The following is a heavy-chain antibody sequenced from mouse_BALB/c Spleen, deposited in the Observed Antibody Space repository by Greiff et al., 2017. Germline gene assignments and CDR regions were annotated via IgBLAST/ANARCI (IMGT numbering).Heavy chain of an antibody. J-gene: IGHJ2*01. CDR2: IDPSDSYT. V-gene: IGHV1-69*02. Sequence: VQLQQPGAELVKPGASVKLSCKASGYTFTSYWMHWVKQRPGQGLEWIGEIDPSDSYTNYNQKFKGKATLTVDKSSSTAYMQLSSLTSEDSAVYYCARGHYYGSSPSFDYWGQGTTLTVSS. CDR3: ARGHYYGSSPSFDY. D-gene: IGHD1-1*01. CDR1: GYTFTSYW.